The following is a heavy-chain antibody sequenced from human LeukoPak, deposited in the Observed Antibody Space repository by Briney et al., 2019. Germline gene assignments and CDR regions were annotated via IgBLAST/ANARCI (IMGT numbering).Heavy chain of an antibody. V-gene: IGHV4-34*01. CDR2: INHSGST. Sequence: SETLSLTCAVYGGSFSGYYWSWIRQPPGKGLEWIGEINHSGSTNYNPSLKSRVTMSVDTSKNQFSLKLSSVTAADTAVYYCARQNIVVVFGMDVWGQGTTVTVSS. J-gene: IGHJ6*02. D-gene: IGHD2-2*01. CDR3: ARQNIVVVFGMDV. CDR1: GGSFSGYY.